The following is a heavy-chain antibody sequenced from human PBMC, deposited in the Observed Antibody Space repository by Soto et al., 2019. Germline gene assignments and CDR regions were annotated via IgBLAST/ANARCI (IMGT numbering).Heavy chain of an antibody. V-gene: IGHV3-30-3*01. CDR1: GFTFSSYA. CDR2: ISNDGTNK. D-gene: IGHD3-3*01. J-gene: IGHJ6*02. CDR3: ARGTTLAIFDYGMDV. Sequence: QVQLEESGGGVVQPGRSLRLSCVGTGFTFSSYAMHWVRQAPGKGLEWVAVISNDGTNKYYADSVEGRITISRDNSKNTLYLQMHSLRSEDTAVYYCARGTTLAIFDYGMDVWVQGATVTVSS.